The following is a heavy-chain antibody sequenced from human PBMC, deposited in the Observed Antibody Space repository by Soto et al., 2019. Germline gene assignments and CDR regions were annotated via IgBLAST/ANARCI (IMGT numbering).Heavy chain of an antibody. Sequence: PGGSLRLSCAASGFTFSRYAMSWVRQAPGKGLEWVSAISYGGGTTYYADSVKGRFTISRDNAKNSLYLQMNSLRDEDTAVYYCARESAALNWFDPWGQGTLVTVSS. D-gene: IGHD2-2*01. J-gene: IGHJ5*02. V-gene: IGHV3-23*01. CDR2: ISYGGGTT. CDR3: ARESAALNWFDP. CDR1: GFTFSRYA.